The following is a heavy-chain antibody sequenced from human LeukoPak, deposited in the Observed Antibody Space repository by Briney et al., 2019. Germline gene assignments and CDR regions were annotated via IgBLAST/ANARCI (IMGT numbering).Heavy chain of an antibody. D-gene: IGHD3-10*01. V-gene: IGHV3-53*01. Sequence: GGSLRLSCTASGFTVSSTYMSWVRQAPGKGLVWGSIIYSGGSTNHAESVAGSFTISRDNSNNTLFLQMNSLRAEDTAVYYCARASKASAPFDYWGQGPPVTVSS. CDR3: ARASKASAPFDY. CDR2: IYSGGST. CDR1: GFTVSSTY. J-gene: IGHJ4*02.